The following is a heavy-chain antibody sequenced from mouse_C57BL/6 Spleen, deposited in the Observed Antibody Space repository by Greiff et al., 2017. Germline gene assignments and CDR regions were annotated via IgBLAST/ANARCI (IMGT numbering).Heavy chain of an antibody. CDR3: ARGSHGSSYWYFDV. Sequence: VQLKESGPGLVKPSQSLSLTCSVTGYSITSGYYWNWIRQFPGNKLEWMGYISYDGSNNYNPSLKNRISITRDTSKNQFFLKLNPVTTEDTATYYCARGSHGSSYWYFDVWGTGTTVTVSS. D-gene: IGHD1-1*01. CDR1: GYSITSGYY. J-gene: IGHJ1*03. CDR2: ISYDGSN. V-gene: IGHV3-6*01.